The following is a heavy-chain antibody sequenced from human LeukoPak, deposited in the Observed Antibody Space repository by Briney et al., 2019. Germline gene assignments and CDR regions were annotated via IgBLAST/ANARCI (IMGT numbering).Heavy chain of an antibody. J-gene: IGHJ6*02. V-gene: IGHV3-48*03. CDR1: GFTFSSYE. CDR2: ISSSGSII. D-gene: IGHD1-26*01. CDR3: AKDREYSGSYRPGPTRYYYGMDV. Sequence: GGSLRLSCAASGFTFSSYEMNWVRQAPGKGLEWVSYISSSGSIIYYADSVKGRFTISRDNSKNTLYLQMNSLRAEDTAVFYCAKDREYSGSYRPGPTRYYYGMDVWGQGTTVTVSS.